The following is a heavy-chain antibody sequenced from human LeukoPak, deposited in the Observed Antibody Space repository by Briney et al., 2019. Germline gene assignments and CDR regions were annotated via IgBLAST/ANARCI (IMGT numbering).Heavy chain of an antibody. Sequence: GRSLRLSCAASGFTFSSYGMHWVRQAPGKGLEWVAVIYYDGTNKYYADSVKGRFTISSDNSKNTLYLQMNSLRAEDTAVYYCARGYVHYYDGMDVWGKGTTVTVSS. D-gene: IGHD5-12*01. V-gene: IGHV3-33*01. J-gene: IGHJ6*04. CDR2: IYYDGTNK. CDR1: GFTFSSYG. CDR3: ARGYVHYYDGMDV.